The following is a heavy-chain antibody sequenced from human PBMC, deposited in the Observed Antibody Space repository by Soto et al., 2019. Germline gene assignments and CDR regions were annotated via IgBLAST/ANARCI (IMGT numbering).Heavy chain of an antibody. CDR3: ARVGYYYDSSGYYLSFDY. Sequence: ASVKVSCKASGYTFTSYDMKWVRQATGQGLEWMGWMNPNSGNTGYAQKFQGRVTMTRNTSISTAYMELSSLRSEDTAVYYCARVGYYYDSSGYYLSFDYWGQGTLVTVSS. D-gene: IGHD3-22*01. CDR2: MNPNSGNT. CDR1: GYTFTSYD. J-gene: IGHJ4*02. V-gene: IGHV1-8*01.